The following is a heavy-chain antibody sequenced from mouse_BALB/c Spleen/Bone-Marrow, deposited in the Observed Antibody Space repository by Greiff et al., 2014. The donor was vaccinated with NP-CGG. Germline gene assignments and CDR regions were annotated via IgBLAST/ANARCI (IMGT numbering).Heavy chain of an antibody. CDR2: IFPGTGTT. D-gene: IGHD3-2*01. CDR1: GYTFTSYW. V-gene: IGHV1S132*01. J-gene: IGHJ2*01. Sequence: VNVVESGAELVKPGASVKLSCKTSGYTFTSYWIQWVKQRPGQGLGWIGEIFPGTGTTYYNEKFKGKATLTIDTSSSTAYMQPSSLTSEDSAFYFWASRDSSGYVPDYWGQGTTLTVSS. CDR3: ASRDSSGYVPDY.